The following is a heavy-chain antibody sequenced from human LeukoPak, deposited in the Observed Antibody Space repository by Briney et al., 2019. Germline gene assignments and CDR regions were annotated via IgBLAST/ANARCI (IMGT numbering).Heavy chain of an antibody. CDR2: ISYGGSDK. Sequence: GGSLRLSCEASGFTFSNYGMHWVRQAPGKGLEWVALISYGGSDKYYADSVKGRFTISRDNSKNTLYLQMNSLRAEDTAVFYCAKDLYDFWSTFYKSRPFDNWGQGTLVTVSS. CDR3: AKDLYDFWSTFYKSRPFDN. D-gene: IGHD3-3*01. V-gene: IGHV3-30*18. CDR1: GFTFSNYG. J-gene: IGHJ4*02.